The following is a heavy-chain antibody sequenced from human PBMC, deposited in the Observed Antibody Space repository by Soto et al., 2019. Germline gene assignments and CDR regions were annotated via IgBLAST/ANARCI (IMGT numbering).Heavy chain of an antibody. Sequence: GGSLRLSCAASGFTFSSYSMNWVRQAPGKGLEWVSSISSSSSYIYYADSVKGRFTISRDNAKNSLYLQMNSLRAEDTAVYYCARDPGDFWSGYCFDYWGQGTLVTVSS. J-gene: IGHJ4*02. CDR2: ISSSSSYI. D-gene: IGHD3-3*01. CDR1: GFTFSSYS. V-gene: IGHV3-21*01. CDR3: ARDPGDFWSGYCFDY.